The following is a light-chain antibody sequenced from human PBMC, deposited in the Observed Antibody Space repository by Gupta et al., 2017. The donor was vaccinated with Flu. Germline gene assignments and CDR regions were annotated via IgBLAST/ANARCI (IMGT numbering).Light chain of an antibody. Sequence: SLSASVGDRVTTTCRASQSISSYLNWYQQKPGKAPKLLIYAASSLQSGVPSRFSGSGSGTDFTLTISRLQPEDFATYYCQQSYSTPPRFTFGPGTKVDIK. V-gene: IGKV1-39*01. CDR3: QQSYSTPPRFT. J-gene: IGKJ3*01. CDR2: AAS. CDR1: QSISSY.